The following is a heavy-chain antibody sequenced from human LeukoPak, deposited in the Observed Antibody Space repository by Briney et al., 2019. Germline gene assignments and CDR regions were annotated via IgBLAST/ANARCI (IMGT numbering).Heavy chain of an antibody. CDR2: IFYSGST. CDR3: ARKTSSSWCFDY. V-gene: IGHV4-59*08. J-gene: IGHJ4*02. Sequence: PSETLSLTCTVSGGPITSYYWSWIRQPPGKGLEWIGYIFYSGSTTYNPSLKSRVTISLDTSKNQFSLRLSSVTAADTAVYYCARKTSSSWCFDYWGQGTLVTVSS. D-gene: IGHD6-13*01. CDR1: GGPITSYY.